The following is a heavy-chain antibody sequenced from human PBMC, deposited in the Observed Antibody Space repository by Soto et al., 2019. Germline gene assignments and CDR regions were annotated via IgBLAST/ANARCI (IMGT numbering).Heavy chain of an antibody. CDR3: ARGGYYAILTGYCKDGMDV. J-gene: IGHJ6*02. V-gene: IGHV4-34*01. CDR1: GGSFSCYY. CDR2: INHSGIT. D-gene: IGHD3-9*01. Sequence: PSETLSLTCAVYGGSFSCYYLSWIRQPPGKGLEWIVEINHSGITNYNPSLKSRVTISVDTSKNQFSLKLSSVTAADTAVYYWARGGYYAILTGYCKDGMDVLGQGMTVTVFS.